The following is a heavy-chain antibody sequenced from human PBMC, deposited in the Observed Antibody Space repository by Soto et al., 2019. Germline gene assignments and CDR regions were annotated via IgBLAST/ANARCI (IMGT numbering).Heavy chain of an antibody. CDR3: ARSRVYYYDSSGYAFDI. V-gene: IGHV1-18*01. J-gene: IGHJ3*02. Sequence: ASVRVSCKASGYTFTSYGISWVRQAPGQGLEWMGWISAYNGNTNYAQKLQGRVTMTTDTSTSTAYMELRSLRSDDTAVYYCARSRVYYYDSSGYAFDIWGQGTMVTVSS. D-gene: IGHD3-22*01. CDR2: ISAYNGNT. CDR1: GYTFTSYG.